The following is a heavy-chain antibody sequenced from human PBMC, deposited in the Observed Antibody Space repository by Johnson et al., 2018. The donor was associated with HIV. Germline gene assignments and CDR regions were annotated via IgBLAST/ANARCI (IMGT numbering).Heavy chain of an antibody. J-gene: IGHJ3*02. CDR1: GFTFDDYA. V-gene: IGHV3-9*01. Sequence: VQLVESGGGLVQPGGSLRLSCAASGFTFDDYAMHWVRQAPGKGLEWVSGISWNSGSIGYADSVKGRFTISRDNAKNSLYLQMNSLRAEDTALYYCARVGGINDYGDPGDAFDIWGQGTMVTVSS. D-gene: IGHD4-17*01. CDR2: ISWNSGSI. CDR3: ARVGGINDYGDPGDAFDI.